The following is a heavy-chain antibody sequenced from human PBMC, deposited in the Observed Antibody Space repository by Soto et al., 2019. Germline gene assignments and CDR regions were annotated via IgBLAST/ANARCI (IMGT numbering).Heavy chain of an antibody. CDR3: ARGRVRYYGSGSYSNYGMDV. CDR1: GGSFSGYY. CDR2: INHSGST. Sequence: SETLSLTCAVYGGSFSGYYWSWIRPPPGKGLERIGEINHSGSTNYNPSLKSRVTISVDTSKNQFSLKLSYVTAADTAVYYCARGRVRYYGSGSYSNYGMDVWGQGTTVTVSS. J-gene: IGHJ6*02. D-gene: IGHD3-10*01. V-gene: IGHV4-34*01.